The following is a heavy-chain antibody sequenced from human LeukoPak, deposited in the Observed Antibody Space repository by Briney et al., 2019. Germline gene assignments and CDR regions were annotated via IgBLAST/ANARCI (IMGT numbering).Heavy chain of an antibody. Sequence: PGGSLRLSCAASGFTFSSDAINWVRQAPGKGLEWVSTISGSGDNTYYADYVKGRFTISRDNSKNTLYLQMNSLRAEDTAVYFCTKMGDFDSSGYYRSSNWFDPWGQGTLVTVSS. J-gene: IGHJ5*02. V-gene: IGHV3-23*01. CDR2: ISGSGDNT. D-gene: IGHD3-22*01. CDR3: TKMGDFDSSGYYRSSNWFDP. CDR1: GFTFSSDA.